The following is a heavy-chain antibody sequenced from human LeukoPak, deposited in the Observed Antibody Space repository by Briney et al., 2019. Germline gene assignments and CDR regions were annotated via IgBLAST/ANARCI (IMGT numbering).Heavy chain of an antibody. V-gene: IGHV4-4*02. D-gene: IGHD3-10*01. CDR1: GGSISSTNW. J-gene: IGHJ6*01. Sequence: SETLSLTCGVSGGSISSTNWWTWVRQPPGEGLEWIGEVHLSGRTNYNPSLESRVTMSVDMSENHISLKLTSVTAADTAVYYCARGKFGGDGSESSHYGMDVWGQGTTVTVSS. CDR3: ARGKFGGDGSESSHYGMDV. CDR2: VHLSGRT.